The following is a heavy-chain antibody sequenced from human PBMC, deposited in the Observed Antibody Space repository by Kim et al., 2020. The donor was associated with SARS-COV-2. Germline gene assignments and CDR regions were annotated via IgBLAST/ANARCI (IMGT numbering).Heavy chain of an antibody. CDR1: GFTFSSYE. J-gene: IGHJ4*02. D-gene: IGHD3-3*01. CDR3: AREDFWSGYYY. CDR2: ISSSGSNI. Sequence: GGSLRLSCAASGFTFSSYEMNWVRQAPEKGLEWVSYISSSGSNIYYADSVKGRFTISRDNAKNSLYLQMNSLRAEDTAVYYCAREDFWSGYYYWGQGTLVTVSS. V-gene: IGHV3-48*03.